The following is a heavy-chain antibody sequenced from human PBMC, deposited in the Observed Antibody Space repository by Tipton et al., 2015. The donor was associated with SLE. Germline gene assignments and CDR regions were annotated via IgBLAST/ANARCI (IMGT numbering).Heavy chain of an antibody. Sequence: GSLRLSCAASGFTFSAYSMNWVRHAPGKGLEWVSSVSRSGSYIYYADSVQGRFTISRENAKDSLFLQMDSLRTEDTAVYYCAREAGTTMMVVGSLDYWGQGMLVTVSS. CDR3: AREAGTTMMVVGSLDY. CDR1: GFTFSAYS. D-gene: IGHD3-22*01. V-gene: IGHV3-21*01. CDR2: VSRSGSYI. J-gene: IGHJ4*02.